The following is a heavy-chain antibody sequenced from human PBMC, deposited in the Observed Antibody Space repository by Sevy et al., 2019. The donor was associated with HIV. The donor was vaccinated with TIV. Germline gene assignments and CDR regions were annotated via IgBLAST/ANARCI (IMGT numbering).Heavy chain of an antibody. V-gene: IGHV1-18*01. J-gene: IGHJ4*02. CDR2: ISTFNGDT. CDR1: GYTFTTYG. CDR3: ARAYCSGGRCYSLAY. Sequence: ASVKVSCKASGYTFTTYGVTWVRQAPGQGLQWMGWISTFNGDTNSARKLQGRVTMTTDTSTSTAYMELRSLRTDDTAVYYCARAYCSGGRCYSLAYWGQGTLVTVSS. D-gene: IGHD2-15*01.